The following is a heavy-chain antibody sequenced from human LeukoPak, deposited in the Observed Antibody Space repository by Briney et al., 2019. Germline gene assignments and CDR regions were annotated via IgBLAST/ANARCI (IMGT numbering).Heavy chain of an antibody. CDR3: ARDEGADFWSGYSYNYYGMDV. J-gene: IGHJ6*02. D-gene: IGHD3-3*01. CDR1: GFTFSDYY. V-gene: IGHV3-11*01. CDR2: ISSSGSTI. Sequence: PGGSLRLSCAASGFTFSDYYMSWIRQAPGKGLEWVSYISSSGSTIYYADSVKGRFTISRDNAKNSLYLQMNSLRAEDTAVYYCARDEGADFWSGYSYNYYGMDVWGQGTTVTVSS.